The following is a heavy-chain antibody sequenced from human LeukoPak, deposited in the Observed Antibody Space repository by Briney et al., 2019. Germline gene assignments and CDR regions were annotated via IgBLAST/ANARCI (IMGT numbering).Heavy chain of an antibody. CDR1: GFTFSSYW. CDR3: AKGQWLASDAFDI. V-gene: IGHV3-7*01. CDR2: IKQDGSEK. J-gene: IGHJ3*02. Sequence: GGSLRLSCAASGFTFSSYWMSWVRQAPGKGLGWVANIKQDGSEKYYVDSVKGRFTISRDNAKNSLYLQMNSLRAEDTAVYHCAKGQWLASDAFDIWGQGTMVTVSS. D-gene: IGHD6-19*01.